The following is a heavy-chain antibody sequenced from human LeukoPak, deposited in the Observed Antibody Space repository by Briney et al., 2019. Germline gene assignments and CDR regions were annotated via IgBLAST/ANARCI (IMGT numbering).Heavy chain of an antibody. D-gene: IGHD5-12*01. CDR3: ARVFRWDSYSGYIHDY. J-gene: IGHJ4*02. CDR1: GGSFSGYY. V-gene: IGHV4-34*01. CDR2: INHSGST. Sequence: SETLSLTCAVYGGSFSGYYWSWIRQPPGKGLEWIGEINHSGSTNYNPSLKSRVTISVHTSKKQFSLKLSSVTAADTAVYYCARVFRWDSYSGYIHDYWGQGTLVTVSS.